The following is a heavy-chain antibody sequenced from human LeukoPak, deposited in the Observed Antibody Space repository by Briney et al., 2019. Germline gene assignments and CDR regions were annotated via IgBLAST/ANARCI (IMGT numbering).Heavy chain of an antibody. V-gene: IGHV4-34*01. CDR3: ARGSGYTGNED. CDR1: GGSFSGYY. CDR2: INHSGSA. D-gene: IGHD5-12*01. Sequence: PSETLSLTCAVYGGSFSGYYCSWIRQPPGKGLEWIGEINHSGSANYNPSLNSRVSISLDTSKNQFSLKLSSVTAADTAIYYCARGSGYTGNEDWGEGTLVTVSS. J-gene: IGHJ1*01.